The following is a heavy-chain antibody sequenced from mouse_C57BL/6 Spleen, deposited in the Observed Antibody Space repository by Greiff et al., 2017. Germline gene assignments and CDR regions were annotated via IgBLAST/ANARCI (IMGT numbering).Heavy chain of an antibody. J-gene: IGHJ3*01. CDR1: GYTFTDYE. Sequence: QVQLQQSGAELVRPGASVTLSCKASGYTFTDYEMHWVKQTPVHGLEWIGAIDPETGGTAYNQKFKGKDILTADKSSSTAYMELRSLTSEDSAVYYCTSYSNYVWFAYWGQGTLVTVSA. D-gene: IGHD2-5*01. CDR3: TSYSNYVWFAY. V-gene: IGHV1-15*01. CDR2: IDPETGGT.